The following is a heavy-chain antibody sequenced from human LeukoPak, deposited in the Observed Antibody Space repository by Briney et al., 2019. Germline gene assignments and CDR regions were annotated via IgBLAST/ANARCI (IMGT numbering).Heavy chain of an antibody. J-gene: IGHJ6*03. D-gene: IGHD3-9*01. Sequence: SETLSLTCTVSGGSISSSSYYWGWIRQPPGKGLEWIGSIYYSGSTYYNPSLKSRVTISVDTSKNQFSLKLSSVTAADTAVYYCARQTPQRAETGYFSFGYYYYYYYMDVWGKGTTVTISS. CDR3: ARQTPQRAETGYFSFGYYYYYYYMDV. V-gene: IGHV4-39*01. CDR1: GGSISSSSYY. CDR2: IYYSGST.